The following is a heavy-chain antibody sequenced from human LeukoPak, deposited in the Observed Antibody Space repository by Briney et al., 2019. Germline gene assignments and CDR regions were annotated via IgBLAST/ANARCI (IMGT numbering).Heavy chain of an antibody. D-gene: IGHD6-19*01. CDR2: YYSGST. CDR3: ARVLGAGXAVAAXXGXFDX. Sequence: YYSGSTNYNXSLKSRVTISVDTSKNQFSLKLSSVTAADAAVXYCARVLGAGXAVAAXXGXFDXWGQG. V-gene: IGHV4-59*01. J-gene: IGHJ4*02.